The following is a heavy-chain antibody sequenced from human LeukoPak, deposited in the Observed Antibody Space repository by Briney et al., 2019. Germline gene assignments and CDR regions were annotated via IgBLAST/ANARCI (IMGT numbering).Heavy chain of an antibody. Sequence: PSETLSLTCTVSGGSISSYYMSWVRQAPGKGLEWVSVIYSGGTTYYADSVKGRFTISRDDSKNTLYLQLNSLRAEDTAVYYCARDRGYLPDYWGQGTLVTVSS. CDR1: GGSISSYY. CDR2: IYSGGTT. D-gene: IGHD3-22*01. V-gene: IGHV3-53*05. CDR3: ARDRGYLPDY. J-gene: IGHJ4*02.